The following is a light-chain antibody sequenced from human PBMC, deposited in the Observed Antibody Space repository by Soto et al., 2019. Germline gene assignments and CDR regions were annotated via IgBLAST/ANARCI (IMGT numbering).Light chain of an antibody. V-gene: IGKV1-5*01. J-gene: IGKJ2*01. CDR2: DVS. CDR1: SSKW. CDR3: QHTTDFT. Sequence: DIQMTQSPSTLAASVGDTVTMTCRSSSKWLAWYQKKPGKAPKLLFYDVSNLERGVPPRFSGSTSGAESTLTISGLQPDDLGTNYCQHTTDFTFGQGTKVDIK.